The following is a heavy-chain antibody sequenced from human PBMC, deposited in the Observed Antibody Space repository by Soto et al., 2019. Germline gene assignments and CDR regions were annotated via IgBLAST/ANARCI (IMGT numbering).Heavy chain of an antibody. Sequence: QVQLVESGGGLVKPGGSLRLSCAASGFTGSDYYMSWIRQAPGKGLEWVSYISSRSSTIFYADSVKGRFTISRDNVKNSLYLQMNSLRAEDTAVYSCASGTNGAFFVYWGQGILFTVSS. CDR3: ASGTNGAFFVY. CDR2: ISSRSSTI. J-gene: IGHJ4*02. V-gene: IGHV3-11*01. CDR1: GFTGSDYY. D-gene: IGHD2-8*01.